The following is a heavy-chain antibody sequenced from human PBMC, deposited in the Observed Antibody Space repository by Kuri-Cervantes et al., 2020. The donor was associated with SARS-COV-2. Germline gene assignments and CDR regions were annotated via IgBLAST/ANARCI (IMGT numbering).Heavy chain of an antibody. D-gene: IGHD3-3*01. CDR3: ARDALPTIFGVVIIYRFDP. Sequence: ASVKVSCKASRYTFTSYYMHWVRQAPGQGLEWMGIINPSGGSTSYAQKFQGRVTMTRDTSTSTVYMELSSLRSEDTAVYYCARDALPTIFGVVIIYRFDPWGQGTLVTVSS. J-gene: IGHJ5*02. CDR2: INPSGGST. V-gene: IGHV1-46*01. CDR1: RYTFTSYY.